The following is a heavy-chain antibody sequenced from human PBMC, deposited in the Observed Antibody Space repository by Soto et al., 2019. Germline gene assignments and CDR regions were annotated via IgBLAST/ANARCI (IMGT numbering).Heavy chain of an antibody. CDR1: GCTFTSYG. V-gene: IGHV1-18*01. D-gene: IGHD2-15*01. Sequence: ASVKVSCKASGCTFTSYGISWVRQAPVQVLEWMVCISAYNGNTNYAQKLQGRVTMTTDTSTSTAYMELRSLRSDDTDVYYCARAKLIGYCSGGSCSLFAYWAQGTIVTVSS. CDR3: ARAKLIGYCSGGSCSLFAY. J-gene: IGHJ4*02. CDR2: ISAYNGNT.